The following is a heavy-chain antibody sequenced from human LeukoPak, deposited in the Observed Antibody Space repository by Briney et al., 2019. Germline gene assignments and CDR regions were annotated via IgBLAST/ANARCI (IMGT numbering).Heavy chain of an antibody. V-gene: IGHV4-59*01. Sequence: SETLSLTYTVSGSSISNYYGSWIRQPPGEGLEWIGFISYTGSTNYNPSLKSRVTVFVDTSKNKFSLKVKSLTAADTAVYYCARTIKSGNYCWLDPWGQAALLTVSS. CDR3: ARTIKSGNYCWLDP. CDR2: ISYTGST. D-gene: IGHD1-26*01. CDR1: GSSISNYY. J-gene: IGHJ5*02.